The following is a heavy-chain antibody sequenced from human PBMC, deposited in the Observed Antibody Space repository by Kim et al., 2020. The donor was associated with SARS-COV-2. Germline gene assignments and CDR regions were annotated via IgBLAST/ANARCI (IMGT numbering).Heavy chain of an antibody. CDR3: ARDIRGYSYGPTNN. D-gene: IGHD5-18*01. V-gene: IGHV3-48*03. Sequence: ADSVKGRFTISRDNAKNSLYLQMNSLRAEDTAVYYCARDIRGYSYGPTNNWGQGTLVTVSS. J-gene: IGHJ4*02.